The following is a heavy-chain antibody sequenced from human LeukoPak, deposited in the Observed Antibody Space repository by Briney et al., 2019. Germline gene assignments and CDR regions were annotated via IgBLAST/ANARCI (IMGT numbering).Heavy chain of an antibody. CDR2: ISGSGGST. CDR1: GFTFSSYA. CDR3: AKPGDDGDYLYYFDY. J-gene: IGHJ4*02. Sequence: PGGSLRLSCAASGFTFSSYAMSWVRQAPGKGLEWVSAISGSGGSTYYADSVKGRFTISRDNSKNTLYLQMNSLRAEDTAVYYCAKPGDDGDYLYYFDYWGQGTLVTVSS. D-gene: IGHD4-17*01. V-gene: IGHV3-23*01.